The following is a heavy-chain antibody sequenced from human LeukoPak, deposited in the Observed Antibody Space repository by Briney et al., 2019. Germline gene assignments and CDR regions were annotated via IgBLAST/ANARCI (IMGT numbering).Heavy chain of an antibody. CDR2: IKSKTDGGTT. CDR1: GFTFSHAW. CDR3: TTVGFGITMVRGVIAY. D-gene: IGHD3-10*01. J-gene: IGHJ4*02. V-gene: IGHV3-15*01. Sequence: GGSLRLSCAASGFTFSHAWMSWVRQAPGKGLGWVGRIKSKTDGGTTDYAAPVKGRFTISRDDSKNTLYLQMNSLKTEDTAVYYCTTVGFGITMVRGVIAYWGQGTLVTVSS.